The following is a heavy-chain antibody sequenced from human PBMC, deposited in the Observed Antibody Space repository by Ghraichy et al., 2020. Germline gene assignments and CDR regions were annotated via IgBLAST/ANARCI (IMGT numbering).Heavy chain of an antibody. V-gene: IGHV3-7*01. Sequence: GESLNISCAASGFTFSNYWMSWVRQAPGKGLEWVANIKRDGSEKNYVDSVKGRFTISRDNAKNSLYLQMTSLRAEDTAVYYCATSGGLGQPYTMYWGQGTLVTVSS. CDR2: IKRDGSEK. CDR3: ATSGGLGQPYTMY. D-gene: IGHD3-10*01. CDR1: GFTFSNYW. J-gene: IGHJ4*02.